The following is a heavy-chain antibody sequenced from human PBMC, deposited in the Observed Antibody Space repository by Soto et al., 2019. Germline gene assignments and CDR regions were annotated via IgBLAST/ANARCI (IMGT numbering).Heavy chain of an antibody. CDR1: GGSFRGYY. D-gene: IGHD3-10*01. CDR2: INHSGST. Sequence: SETLSLTYAVYGGSFRGYYWSWIRQPPGKGLEWIGEINHSGSTNYNPSLKSRVTISVDTSKNQFSLKLSSVTAADTAVYYCARSIGGYYYGSGSNNNWGQGALVTVSS. V-gene: IGHV4-34*01. CDR3: ARSIGGYYYGSGSNNN. J-gene: IGHJ4*02.